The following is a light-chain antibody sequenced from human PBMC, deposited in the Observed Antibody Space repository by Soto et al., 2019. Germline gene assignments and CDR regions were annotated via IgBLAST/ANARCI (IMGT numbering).Light chain of an antibody. CDR2: LEGSGSY. J-gene: IGLJ2*01. CDR3: ETLDSNTRV. Sequence: QSVLTQSSSASASLGSSVKLTCTLSSGHSSYIIAWHQQQPGKAPRYLMKLEGSGSYNKGSGVPDRFSGSISGADRYLTISNLQFDDEADYYCETLDSNTRVFGGGTKLTVL. CDR1: SGHSSYI. V-gene: IGLV4-60*02.